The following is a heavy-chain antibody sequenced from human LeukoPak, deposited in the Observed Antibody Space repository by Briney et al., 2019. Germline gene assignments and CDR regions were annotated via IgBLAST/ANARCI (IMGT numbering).Heavy chain of an antibody. CDR3: ARDWTVAVAGTDY. V-gene: IGHV3-64*01. J-gene: IGHJ4*02. D-gene: IGHD6-19*01. CDR1: GFTFSSYA. Sequence: GGSLRLSCAASGFTFSSYAMHWVRQAPGKGLEYVSAISSNGGSTYYANSVKGRFTISRDNPKNTLYLQMGSVRAEDMALYYCARDWTVAVAGTDYWGQGTLVTVSS. CDR2: ISSNGGST.